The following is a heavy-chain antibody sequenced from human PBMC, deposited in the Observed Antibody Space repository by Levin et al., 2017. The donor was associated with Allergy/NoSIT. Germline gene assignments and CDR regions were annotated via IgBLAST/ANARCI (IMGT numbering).Heavy chain of an antibody. V-gene: IGHV3-30*18. CDR1: GFTFSRTG. CDR2: VSYDGSSK. J-gene: IGHJ4*02. CDR3: TKESPRVRDFDF. Sequence: LSLTCAASGFTFSRTGMHWVRQAPGKGLEWVAYVSYDGSSKYYADSVKGRFTISRDNSKSRLYLQMNSLKTADTGLYFCTKESPRVRDFDFWGQGTLVSVSS. D-gene: IGHD3-10*01.